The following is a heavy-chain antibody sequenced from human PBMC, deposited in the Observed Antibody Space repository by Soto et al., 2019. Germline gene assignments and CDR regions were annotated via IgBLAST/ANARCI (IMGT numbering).Heavy chain of an antibody. D-gene: IGHD1-1*01. CDR3: AKEFYSGTNYYYYGMDV. J-gene: IGHJ6*02. Sequence: TGGSLRLSXAASGFTFDDYTMHWVRQAPGKGLEWVSLISWDGGSTYYADSVKGRFTISRDNSKNSLYLQMNSLRTEDTALYYCAKEFYSGTNYYYYGMDVWGQGTTVTVSS. CDR2: ISWDGGST. CDR1: GFTFDDYT. V-gene: IGHV3-43*01.